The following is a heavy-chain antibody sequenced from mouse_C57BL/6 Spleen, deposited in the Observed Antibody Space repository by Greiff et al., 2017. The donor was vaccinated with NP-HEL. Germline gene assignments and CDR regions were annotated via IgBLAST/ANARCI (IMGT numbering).Heavy chain of an antibody. J-gene: IGHJ3*01. D-gene: IGHD3-2*02. CDR2: IDPSDSYT. V-gene: IGHV1-69*01. CDR3: ARRDSSGYVGSWFAY. CDR1: GYTFTSYW. Sequence: VQLQQPGAELVMPGASVKLSCKASGYTFTSYWMHWVKQRPGQGLEWIGEIDPSDSYTNYNQKFKGKSTLTVDKSSSTAYMQLSSLTSADSAVYYCARRDSSGYVGSWFAYWGQGTLVTVSA.